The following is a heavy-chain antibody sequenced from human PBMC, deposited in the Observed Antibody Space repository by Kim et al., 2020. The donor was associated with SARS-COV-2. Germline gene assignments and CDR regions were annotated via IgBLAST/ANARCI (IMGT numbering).Heavy chain of an antibody. CDR1: GYTFTSYA. CDR2: INAGNGNT. Sequence: ASVKVSCKASGYTFTSYAMHWVRQAPGQRLEWMGWINAGNGNTKYSQKFQGRVTITRDTSASTAYMELSSLRSEDTAVYYCARDTATYYYYYYGMDVWGQGTTVTVSS. J-gene: IGHJ6*02. V-gene: IGHV1-3*01. CDR3: ARDTATYYYYYYGMDV. D-gene: IGHD5-18*01.